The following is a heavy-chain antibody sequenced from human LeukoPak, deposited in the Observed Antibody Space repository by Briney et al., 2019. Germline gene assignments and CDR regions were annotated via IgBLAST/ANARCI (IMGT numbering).Heavy chain of an antibody. CDR2: IYYSGST. V-gene: IGHV4-59*01. J-gene: IGHJ6*03. CDR3: ARDSGGYLRYYYYYMDV. D-gene: IGHD1-26*01. Sequence: PSETLSFTCTVSGGSISSYYWSWIRQPPGKGLEWIGYIYYSGSTNYNPSLKSRVTISVDTSKNQFSLKLSSVTAADTAVYYCARDSGGYLRYYYYYMDVWGKGTTVTVSS. CDR1: GGSISSYY.